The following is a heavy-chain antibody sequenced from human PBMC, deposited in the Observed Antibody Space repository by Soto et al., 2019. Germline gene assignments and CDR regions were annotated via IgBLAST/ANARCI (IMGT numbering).Heavy chain of an antibody. CDR1: GGSISSYY. J-gene: IGHJ6*03. Sequence: QVQLQESGPGLVKPSETLSLTCTVSGGSISSYYWSWIRQPPGKGLEWIGYIYYSGSTNYNPSLKSRVTISVDTSKNQFSLKLSSVTAADTAVYYCARNWNDKNYYYYYMDVWGKGTTVTVSS. D-gene: IGHD1-1*01. V-gene: IGHV4-59*01. CDR2: IYYSGST. CDR3: ARNWNDKNYYYYYMDV.